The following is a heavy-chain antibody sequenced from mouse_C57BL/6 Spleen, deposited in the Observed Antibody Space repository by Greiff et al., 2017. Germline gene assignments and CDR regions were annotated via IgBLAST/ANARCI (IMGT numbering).Heavy chain of an antibody. V-gene: IGHV1-72*01. Sequence: QVQLQQPGAELVKPGASVKLSCKASGYTFTSYWMHWVKQRPGRGLGWLGRIDPNRGGTQYNEKCKRKATLTVDKPSSPAYMQLSSLTSEDSAVYYCARKADGSWYVDVWGTGTTVTVSS. D-gene: IGHD1-1*01. J-gene: IGHJ1*03. CDR1: GYTFTSYW. CDR3: ARKADGSWYVDV. CDR2: IDPNRGGT.